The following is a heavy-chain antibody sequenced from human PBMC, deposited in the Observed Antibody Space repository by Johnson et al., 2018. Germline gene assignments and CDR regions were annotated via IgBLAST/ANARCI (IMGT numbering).Heavy chain of an antibody. CDR2: ISSSSSTI. Sequence: VQLVESGGGLVQPGGSLRLSCAASRFTFSNYSMNWVRQAPGKGLEWVSYISSSSSTIYYADPVKGRFNISRDNAKNSLYLQTNSLRVEDTAVYYCARGYGHAFDIWGQGTMVTVSS. CDR3: ARGYGHAFDI. V-gene: IGHV3-48*04. D-gene: IGHD4-17*01. CDR1: RFTFSNYS. J-gene: IGHJ3*02.